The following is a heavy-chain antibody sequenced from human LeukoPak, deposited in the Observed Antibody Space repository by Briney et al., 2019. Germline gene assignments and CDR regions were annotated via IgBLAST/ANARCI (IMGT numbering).Heavy chain of an antibody. CDR2: ISGSGGST. CDR3: AKSPWVGSSGYYDY. J-gene: IGHJ4*02. CDR1: GFTFSSYA. D-gene: IGHD3-22*01. V-gene: IGHV3-23*01. Sequence: GGSLRLSCAASGFTFSSYAMSWVRQAPGKGLEWVSAISGSGGSTYYADSVKGRFAISRDNSKNTLYLQMNSLRAEDTAVYYCAKSPWVGSSGYYDYWGQGTLVTVSS.